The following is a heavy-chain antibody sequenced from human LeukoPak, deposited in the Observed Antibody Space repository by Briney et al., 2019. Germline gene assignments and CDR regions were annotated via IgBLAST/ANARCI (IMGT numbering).Heavy chain of an antibody. CDR2: IYYSGST. Sequence: SETLSLTCTVSGGSISSYYWSWIRQPPGKGLEWIGYIYYSGSTNYNPSLKSRVTISVDTSKNQFSLKLSSVTAADTAVYYCARGSGPDYWGQGTLVTVSS. D-gene: IGHD6-19*01. CDR1: GGSISSYY. V-gene: IGHV4-59*01. CDR3: ARGSGPDY. J-gene: IGHJ4*02.